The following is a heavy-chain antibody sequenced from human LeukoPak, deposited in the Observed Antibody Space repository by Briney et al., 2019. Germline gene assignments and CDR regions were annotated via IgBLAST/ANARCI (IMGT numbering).Heavy chain of an antibody. CDR1: GFTFSSYA. CDR3: AKDGLWFGKLPVY. Sequence: GSLRLCCADTGFTFSSYAMSWVCQAAGKGLELFPAISGSGGSTYYADSVKGRFTISRDNAKNTLYLQMNSLRAENTAVYYCAKDGLWFGKLPVYRGQGTLVTVSS. V-gene: IGHV3-23*01. J-gene: IGHJ4*02. CDR2: ISGSGGST. D-gene: IGHD3-10*01.